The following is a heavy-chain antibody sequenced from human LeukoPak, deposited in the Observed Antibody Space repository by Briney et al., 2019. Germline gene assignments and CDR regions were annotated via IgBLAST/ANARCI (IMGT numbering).Heavy chain of an antibody. Sequence: PSGTLSLTCTVSGGSLSSYYWSWIRQPPGKGLEWIGYIYYSGSTNYNPSLKSRVTISVDTSKNQFSLKLSSVTAADTAVYYCARFPTMEGRDYWGQGTLVTVSS. CDR3: ARFPTMEGRDY. V-gene: IGHV4-59*01. D-gene: IGHD3-3*01. CDR1: GGSLSSYY. CDR2: IYYSGST. J-gene: IGHJ4*02.